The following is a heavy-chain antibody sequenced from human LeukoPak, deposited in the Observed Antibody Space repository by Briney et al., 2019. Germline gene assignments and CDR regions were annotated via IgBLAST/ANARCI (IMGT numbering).Heavy chain of an antibody. CDR1: GFTFSTYD. J-gene: IGHJ4*02. V-gene: IGHV3-13*01. Sequence: GGSLRLSCAASGFTFSTYDMHWVRHVTGKGLEWVSAIGTGDDTYYLGSVKGRFTISRDNSKNTLYLQMDSLRTEDTAVYYCAKRIDRFALDYWGQGTLLIVSS. D-gene: IGHD3-9*01. CDR3: AKRIDRFALDY. CDR2: IGTGDDT.